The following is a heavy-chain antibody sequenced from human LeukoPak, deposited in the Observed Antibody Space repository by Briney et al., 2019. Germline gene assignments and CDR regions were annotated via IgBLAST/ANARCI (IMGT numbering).Heavy chain of an antibody. CDR3: ARDGYSFGPDIDY. CDR2: INPSGGST. Sequence: ASVKVSCKASGYTLTSYYMHWVRQAPGQGLEWMGIINPSGGSTSYAQKFQGRVTMTRDMSTSTVYMELSSQRSEDTAVYYCARDGYSFGPDIDYWGQGTLVTVSS. V-gene: IGHV1-46*01. CDR1: GYTLTSYY. J-gene: IGHJ4*02. D-gene: IGHD5-18*01.